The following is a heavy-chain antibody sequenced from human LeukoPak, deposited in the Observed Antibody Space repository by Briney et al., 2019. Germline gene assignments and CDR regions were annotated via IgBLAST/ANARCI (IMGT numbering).Heavy chain of an antibody. CDR3: AKIGRLIDCNGGSCYYFDY. Sequence: GGSLRLSCAASGFTFSSYAMSWVRQAPGKGLEWVSAISGSGGSTYYADSVKGRFTISRDNSKNTLYLQMNSLRAEDTAVYYCAKIGRLIDCNGGSCYYFDYWGQGTLVTVSS. D-gene: IGHD2-15*01. CDR2: ISGSGGST. J-gene: IGHJ4*02. CDR1: GFTFSSYA. V-gene: IGHV3-23*01.